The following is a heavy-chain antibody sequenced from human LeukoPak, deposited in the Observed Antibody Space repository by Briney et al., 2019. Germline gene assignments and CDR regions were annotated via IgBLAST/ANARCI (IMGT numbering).Heavy chain of an antibody. CDR3: VKAFDYYVDH. Sequence: PGGSLRLSCAASGFSFSSFGMHWVRQAPGKGLEWVAFIRYDGSNKSSADSVKGRFTTSRDNSKNTLYLQINSLGAEDTAVYHCVKAFDYYVDHWGQGMLVTVSS. CDR1: GFSFSSFG. D-gene: IGHD3-10*01. J-gene: IGHJ4*02. V-gene: IGHV3-30*02. CDR2: IRYDGSNK.